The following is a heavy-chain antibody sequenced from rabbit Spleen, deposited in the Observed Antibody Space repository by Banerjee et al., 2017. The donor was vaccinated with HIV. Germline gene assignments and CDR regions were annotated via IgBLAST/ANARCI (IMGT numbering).Heavy chain of an antibody. J-gene: IGHJ4*01. CDR1: GFSFSSGYY. Sequence: QSLEESGGGLVQPEGSLTLTCKASGFSFSSGYYMCWVRQAPGKGLEWSACIVAGSSGSPYYASWAKGRFTISKTSSTTMTLQMTSLTAADTATYFCARGFYTYDDYVNRYGAYFNLWGPGTLVTVS. D-gene: IGHD2-1*01. CDR3: ARGFYTYDDYVNRYGAYFNL. V-gene: IGHV1S40*01. CDR2: IVAGSSGSP.